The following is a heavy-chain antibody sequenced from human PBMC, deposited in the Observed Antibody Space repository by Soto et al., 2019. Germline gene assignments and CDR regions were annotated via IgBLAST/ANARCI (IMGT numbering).Heavy chain of an antibody. CDR2: ISYDGSNK. J-gene: IGHJ4*02. CDR3: ARCTNGVCSSHYFDY. V-gene: IGHV3-30-3*01. D-gene: IGHD2-8*01. Sequence: QVQLVESGGGVVQPGRSLRLSCAASGFTFSSYAMHWVRQAPGKGLEWVAVISYDGSNKYYADSVKGRVTISRDNSKNTLYLQMNSLRAEDTAVYYCARCTNGVCSSHYFDYWGQGTLVTVSS. CDR1: GFTFSSYA.